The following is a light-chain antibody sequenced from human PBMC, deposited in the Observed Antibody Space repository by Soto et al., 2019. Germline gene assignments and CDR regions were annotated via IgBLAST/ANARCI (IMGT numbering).Light chain of an antibody. J-gene: IGLJ2*01. CDR2: EVS. V-gene: IGLV2-14*01. CDR1: SSDIGGYNY. Sequence: QSALTQPASVSGSPGQSITISCTGTSSDIGGYNYVSWYQQHPGKAPKVVIYEVSNRPLGVSNRFSGSKSGNTASLTISGLQAEDEADYYCASYTTSGTVLFGGGTKLTVL. CDR3: ASYTTSGTVL.